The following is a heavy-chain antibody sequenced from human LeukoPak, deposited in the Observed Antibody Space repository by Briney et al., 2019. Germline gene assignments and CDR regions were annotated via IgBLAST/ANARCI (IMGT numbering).Heavy chain of an antibody. CDR2: ISPYSGAT. CDR3: ARGSPRLGVAGNTVDY. V-gene: IGHV1-2*02. J-gene: IGHJ4*02. Sequence: APVKVSCKASGYTFTDYYIHWVRQAPGQGLEWMAWISPYSGATNFAQMFQGRVTMTRDTSISTAYMELSSLTSDDTAVYYCARGSPRLGVAGNTVDYWGQGTLVTVSS. CDR1: GYTFTDYY. D-gene: IGHD6-19*01.